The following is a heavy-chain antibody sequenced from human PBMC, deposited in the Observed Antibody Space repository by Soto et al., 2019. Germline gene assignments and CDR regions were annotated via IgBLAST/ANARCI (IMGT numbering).Heavy chain of an antibody. CDR1: GGSFSENY. J-gene: IGHJ4*02. V-gene: IGHV4-59*03. Sequence: PSETLSLTCDVSGGSFSENYWTWIRQYPGKGLEWIGYIYYSGSTDYNPSLKSRVTISVDASRSQFSLKLTSVTAADTALYYCAAGTLGAVWTPLGDWGQGTRVTVSS. CDR2: IYYSGST. CDR3: AAGTLGAVWTPLGD. D-gene: IGHD3-16*01.